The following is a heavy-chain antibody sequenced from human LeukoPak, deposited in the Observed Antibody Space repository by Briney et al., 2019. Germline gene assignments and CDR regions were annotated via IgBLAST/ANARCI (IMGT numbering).Heavy chain of an antibody. CDR2: ISGYNGNT. V-gene: IGHV1-18*01. Sequence: ASVKVSCKASGYTFTTYGISWVRRAPGQGLEWMGWISGYNGNTKYAQKLQGRVTMTTDTSTSTAYMELRSLRSDDTAVYYCARDAYSSSWYEKWGQGTLVTVSS. J-gene: IGHJ4*02. D-gene: IGHD6-13*01. CDR1: GYTFTTYG. CDR3: ARDAYSSSWYEK.